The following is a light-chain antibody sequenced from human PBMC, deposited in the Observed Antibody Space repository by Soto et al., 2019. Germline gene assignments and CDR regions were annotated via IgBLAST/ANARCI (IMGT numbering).Light chain of an antibody. CDR2: GAS. CDR1: QSVSSSS. J-gene: IGKJ2*01. CDR3: QQYGGSPLYT. Sequence: EIVLTQSPGTLSLSPGERATLSCRASQSVSSSSLAWYQQRPGQPPRLLIYGASSRAPGIPDRFSGSGSGTDFTLTINRLESEDFAVDYCQQYGGSPLYTFGQGTRLEIK. V-gene: IGKV3-20*01.